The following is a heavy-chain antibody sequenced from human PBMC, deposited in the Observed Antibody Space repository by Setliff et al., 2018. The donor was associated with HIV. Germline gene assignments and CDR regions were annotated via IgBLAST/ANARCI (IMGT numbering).Heavy chain of an antibody. CDR2: IIPIFGTA. D-gene: IGHD4-4*01. CDR1: GYTFTSYA. CDR3: ARDRSNYVGLDAFDI. Sequence: GASVKVSCKASGYTFTSYAISWVRQAPGQGLEWMGGIIPIFGTANYAQKFQGRVTITADESTSTAYMELSSLRSEDTAVYYCARDRSNYVGLDAFDIWGQGTMVTVS. J-gene: IGHJ3*02. V-gene: IGHV1-69*13.